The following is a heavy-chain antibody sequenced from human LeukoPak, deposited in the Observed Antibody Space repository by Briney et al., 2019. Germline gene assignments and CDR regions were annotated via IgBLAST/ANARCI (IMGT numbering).Heavy chain of an antibody. J-gene: IGHJ4*02. CDR2: IYYSGST. V-gene: IGHV4-31*03. CDR3: ARSVFFRFDY. D-gene: IGHD3-3*01. Sequence: SGTLSLTCTVSGGSISSGGYYWSWIRQHPGKGLEWIGYIYYSGSTYYNPSLKSRVTISVDTSKNQFSLKLSSVTAADTAVYYCARSVFFRFDYWGQGTLVTVSS. CDR1: GGSISSGGYY.